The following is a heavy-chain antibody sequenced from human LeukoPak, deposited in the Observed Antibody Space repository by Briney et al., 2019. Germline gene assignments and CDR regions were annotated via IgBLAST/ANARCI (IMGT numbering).Heavy chain of an antibody. CDR1: GYTLTGYY. CDR2: INPNSGGT. D-gene: IGHD6-6*01. J-gene: IGHJ4*02. CDR3: ARGYSSSPPGGDY. V-gene: IGHV1-2*02. Sequence: GASVKVSCKASGYTLTGYYMHWVRQAPGQGLEWMGWINPNSGGTNYAQKFQGRVTMTRDTSISTAYMELSRLRSDDTAVYYCARGYSSSPPGGDYWGQGTLVTVSS.